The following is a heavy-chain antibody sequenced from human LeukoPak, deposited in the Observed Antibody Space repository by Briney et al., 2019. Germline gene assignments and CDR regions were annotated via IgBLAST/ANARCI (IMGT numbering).Heavy chain of an antibody. CDR3: ARGGSSGIYGMDV. Sequence: ASVEVSCKASGFTFTSYGFTWVRQAPGQGLEWMGWVSAYNGNTNYAQKFQGRVTMTTDTSTSTVHMELRSLRSDDTAVYYCARGGSSGIYGMDVWGQGTTVTVSS. CDR1: GFTFTSYG. V-gene: IGHV1-18*01. CDR2: VSAYNGNT. J-gene: IGHJ6*02. D-gene: IGHD3-22*01.